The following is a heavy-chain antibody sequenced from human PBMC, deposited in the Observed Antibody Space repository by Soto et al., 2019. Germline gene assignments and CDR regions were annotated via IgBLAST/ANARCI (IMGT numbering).Heavy chain of an antibody. D-gene: IGHD3-16*01. Sequence: SLFKVSRKTSGSMFTSYGIGWVRQAPGQGLEWMGWINAYDGNTNYAQNLQGRVTLTKDTSTSTAYMEVRSLRSNDTAVYYCAMVDVYVTPSPQDVWGQGITVTVSS. V-gene: IGHV1-18*01. CDR2: INAYDGNT. J-gene: IGHJ6*02. CDR1: GSMFTSYG. CDR3: AMVDVYVTPSPQDV.